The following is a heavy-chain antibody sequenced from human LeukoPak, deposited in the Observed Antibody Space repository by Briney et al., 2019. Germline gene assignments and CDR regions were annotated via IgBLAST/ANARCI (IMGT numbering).Heavy chain of an antibody. V-gene: IGHV4-59*01. CDR2: IYYSGST. CDR1: GGSISSYY. J-gene: IGHJ4*02. Sequence: KPSETLSLTCTVSGGSISSYYWSWVRQPPGKGLEWIGYIYYSGSTNYSPSLKSRVTISVDTSKNQFSLKLSSVTAADTAVYYCARVRRSAVAGLWLDYWGQGTLVTVSS. D-gene: IGHD6-19*01. CDR3: ARVRRSAVAGLWLDY.